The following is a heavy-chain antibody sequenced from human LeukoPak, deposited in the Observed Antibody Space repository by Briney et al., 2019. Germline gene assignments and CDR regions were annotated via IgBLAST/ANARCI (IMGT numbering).Heavy chain of an antibody. V-gene: IGHV1-18*01. J-gene: IGHJ4*02. CDR3: ARTRVGSILPCSYGSGSPHDY. CDR2: ISAYNGNT. Sequence: ASVKVSCKASGYTFTSYGISWVRQAPGQGLEWMGWISAYNGNTNYAQKLQGRVTMTTDTSTSTAYMELRSLRSDDTAVYYCARTRVGSILPCSYGSGSPHDYWGQGTLVTVSS. D-gene: IGHD3-10*01. CDR1: GYTFTSYG.